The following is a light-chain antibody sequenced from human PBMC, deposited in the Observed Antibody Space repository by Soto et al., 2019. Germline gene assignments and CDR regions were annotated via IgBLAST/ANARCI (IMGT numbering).Light chain of an antibody. Sequence: VLTQSPGTLSLSPGERVTLSCRASQTVASNYFAWYQQKPGQAPRLLMNGASSRATGVPARFSGSGSGTDFTLTISRLEPEDFAVYYCPQYTNSRWTFGQGTRVDI. CDR2: GAS. V-gene: IGKV3-20*01. CDR1: QTVASNY. J-gene: IGKJ1*01. CDR3: PQYTNSRWT.